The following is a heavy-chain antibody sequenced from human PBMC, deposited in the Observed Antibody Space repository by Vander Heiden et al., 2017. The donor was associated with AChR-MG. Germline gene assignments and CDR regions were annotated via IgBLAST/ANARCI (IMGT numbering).Heavy chain of an antibody. J-gene: IGHJ5*02. CDR3: ARDGHTQSGWFDP. Sequence: QLQLVQSGAAVKKPGASVKVSCEASGYTFTGYFMHWVRQAHGQGLEWMGIINPSGGSTSYAQKFQGRVTMTRETSTSTIYMELSSLKSEDTAVYYCARDGHTQSGWFDPWGQGTLVTVSS. D-gene: IGHD2-21*01. CDR2: INPSGGST. V-gene: IGHV1-46*01. CDR1: GYTFTGYF.